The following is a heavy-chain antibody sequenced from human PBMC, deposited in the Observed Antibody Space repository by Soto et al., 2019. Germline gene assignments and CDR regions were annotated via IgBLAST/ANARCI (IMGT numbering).Heavy chain of an antibody. V-gene: IGHV2-5*01. CDR3: AHSPPLSSIEVAGTLGPGWFDP. J-gene: IGHJ5*02. Sequence: QITLKESGPTLVKPTQTLTLTCTFSGFSLSTSGVGVGWIRQPPGKALEWLALIYWNDDKRYSPSLKSRLTITKDTSKNQVVLTMTNMDPVDTATYYCAHSPPLSSIEVAGTLGPGWFDPWGQGTLVTVSS. CDR1: GFSLSTSGVG. CDR2: IYWNDDK. D-gene: IGHD6-19*01.